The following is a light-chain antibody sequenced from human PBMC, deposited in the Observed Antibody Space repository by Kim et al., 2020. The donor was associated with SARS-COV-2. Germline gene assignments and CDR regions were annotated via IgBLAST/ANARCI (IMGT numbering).Light chain of an antibody. V-gene: IGKV4-1*01. J-gene: IGKJ2*01. CDR2: WAS. CDR3: QQYDSIPYT. Sequence: DIVMTQTSDALAVSLGERATINCKSSQSVLYSSNNKNYLAWYQQKPGQPPKLLIYWASIRESGVPDRFSGSGSGTDFTLTISSLQAEDVAVYCCQQYDSIPYTFGQGAKLEI. CDR1: QSVLYSSNNKNY.